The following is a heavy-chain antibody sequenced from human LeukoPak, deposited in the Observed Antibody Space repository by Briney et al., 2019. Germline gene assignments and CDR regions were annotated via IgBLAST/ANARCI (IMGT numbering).Heavy chain of an antibody. J-gene: IGHJ3*02. D-gene: IGHD1-26*01. CDR1: GVTLSSFA. CDR3: ARQFDGSHPNAFDI. V-gene: IGHV3-33*08. Sequence: GGSLRLSCAASGVTLSSFAMSWARQAPGKRLEWVAVTWYDGSYKYYGDSVKGRFTISRDNSKNTLYLQMASLRVEDTAVYYCARQFDGSHPNAFDIWGQGTMVTVSS. CDR2: TWYDGSYK.